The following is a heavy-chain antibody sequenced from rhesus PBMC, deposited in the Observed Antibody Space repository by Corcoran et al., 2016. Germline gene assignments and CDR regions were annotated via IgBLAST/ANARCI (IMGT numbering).Heavy chain of an antibody. CDR2: INTDTGNP. CDR3: ARSHFAPGFDY. Sequence: QVQLVQSGAEVKQPGASVKVSCKASGYPFTPYALTWVRQTLGQRLEWMGWINTDTGNPTYAQAFKERFTFALDTSITTAYLQISSLKAEDTAVYYCARSHFAPGFDYWGQGVLVTVSS. J-gene: IGHJ4*01. D-gene: IGHD3S6*01. CDR1: GYPFTPYA. V-gene: IGHV7-114*01.